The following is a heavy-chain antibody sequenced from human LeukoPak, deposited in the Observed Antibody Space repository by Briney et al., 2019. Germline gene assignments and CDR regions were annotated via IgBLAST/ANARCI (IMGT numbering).Heavy chain of an antibody. D-gene: IGHD2-15*01. V-gene: IGHV5-51*01. CDR1: GYNFTNYW. J-gene: IGHJ3*02. CDR3: ARPLRDGSYDAFDI. CDR2: IYPGDSLT. Sequence: SGESLKISCQDSGYNFTNYWIGWVRQMPGKGLEWMGIIYPGDSLTRYSPSFQGHVTISADRSITTAYLQWSSLTAADTAMYYCARPLRDGSYDAFDIWGQGTGVTVSS.